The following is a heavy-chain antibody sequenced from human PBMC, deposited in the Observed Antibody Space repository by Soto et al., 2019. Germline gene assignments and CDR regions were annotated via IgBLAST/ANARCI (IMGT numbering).Heavy chain of an antibody. CDR1: GGSFSGYY. D-gene: IGHD3-16*02. Sequence: SETLSLTCAVYGGSFSGYYWSWIRQPPGKGLEWIGEINHSGSTNYNPSLKSRVTISVDTSKNQFSLKLSSVTAADTAVYYCARGRSRPLYDYIWGSYRHTIFDYWGQGTLVTVSS. CDR2: INHSGST. CDR3: ARGRSRPLYDYIWGSYRHTIFDY. J-gene: IGHJ4*02. V-gene: IGHV4-34*01.